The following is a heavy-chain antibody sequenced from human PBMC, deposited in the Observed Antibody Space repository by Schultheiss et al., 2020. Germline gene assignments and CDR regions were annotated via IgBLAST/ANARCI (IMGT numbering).Heavy chain of an antibody. CDR3: ARSPSDILTGYYSPPPHYYHYGIDV. Sequence: ASVKVSCKASGYTFTGYYMHWVRQAPGQGLEWMGWINPNSGGTNYAQKFQGRVTMTRDTSISTAYMELSSLRSEDTAVYYCARSPSDILTGYYSPPPHYYHYGIDVWGQGTTVTVSS. V-gene: IGHV1-2*02. D-gene: IGHD3-9*01. CDR2: INPNSGGT. CDR1: GYTFTGYY. J-gene: IGHJ6*02.